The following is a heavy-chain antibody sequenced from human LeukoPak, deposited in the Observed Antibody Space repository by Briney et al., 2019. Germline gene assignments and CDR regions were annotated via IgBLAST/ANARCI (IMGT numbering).Heavy chain of an antibody. Sequence: ASETLSLTCTVSGGSISSSSYYWGWFRQPPGKGLEWIGSIYYSGSTYYNPSLKSRVTISVGTSKNQFSLKLSSVTAADTAVYYCAKHRTEWLPYFDYWGQGTLVTVSS. CDR3: AKHRTEWLPYFDY. J-gene: IGHJ4*02. V-gene: IGHV4-39*01. D-gene: IGHD5-12*01. CDR1: GGSISSSSYY. CDR2: IYYSGST.